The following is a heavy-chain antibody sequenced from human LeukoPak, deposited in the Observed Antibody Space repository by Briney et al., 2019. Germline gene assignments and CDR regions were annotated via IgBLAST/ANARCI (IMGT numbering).Heavy chain of an antibody. CDR2: IYYSGST. V-gene: IGHV4-39*07. J-gene: IGHJ4*02. Sequence: PSETLSLTCTVSGGSISSSSYYWGWIRQPPGKGLEWIGSIYYSGSTYYNPSLKSRVTISVDTSKNQFSLKLSSVTAADTAVYYCARGITMVRGVIIGGFDYWGQGTLVTVSS. D-gene: IGHD3-10*01. CDR3: ARGITMVRGVIIGGFDY. CDR1: GGSISSSSYY.